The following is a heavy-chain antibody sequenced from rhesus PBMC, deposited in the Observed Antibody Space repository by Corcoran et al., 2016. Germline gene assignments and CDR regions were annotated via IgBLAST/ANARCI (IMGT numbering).Heavy chain of an antibody. CDR3: ARPGGRDY. CDR1: GGSISGYY. D-gene: IGHD5-42*01. J-gene: IGHJ4*01. CDR2: IYGSGGNT. V-gene: IGHV4-147*01. Sequence: QVQLQESGPGLVKPSETLSLTCAVSGGSISGYYWSWIRQPPGKGLEWIGRIYGSGGNTNYNPTLPSRVTISTDTSKNEFSLKLSSVTAADTAVYYCARPGGRDYWGQGVLVTVSS.